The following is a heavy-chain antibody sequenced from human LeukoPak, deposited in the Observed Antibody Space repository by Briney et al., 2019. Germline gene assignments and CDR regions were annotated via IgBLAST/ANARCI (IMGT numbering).Heavy chain of an antibody. J-gene: IGHJ5*02. Sequence: SETLSLTCTVSGGSISSSSYYWGWIRQPPGKGLEWIGSIYYSGSTYYNPSLKSRVTISVDTSKNQFSLKLSSVTAADTAVYYCARDDHWFDPWGQGTLVTVSS. V-gene: IGHV4-39*02. CDR1: GGSISSSSYY. CDR3: ARDDHWFDP. CDR2: IYYSGST.